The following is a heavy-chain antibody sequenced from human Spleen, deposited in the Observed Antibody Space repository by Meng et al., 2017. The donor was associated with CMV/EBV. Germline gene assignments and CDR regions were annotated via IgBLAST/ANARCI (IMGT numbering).Heavy chain of an antibody. CDR3: AIPVACTNSLNNWFDP. CDR1: FRHSA. V-gene: IGHV1-69*04. J-gene: IGHJ5*02. D-gene: IGHD2-2*01. Sequence: FRHSAVGWLRRPPRQRLEDLGRVIHVLGVAHYAPSLQDRLTIIADRSTGTAYLKLRSMKPEDTAVYFCAIPVACTNSLNNWFDPWGPGTLVTVSS. CDR2: VIHVLGVA.